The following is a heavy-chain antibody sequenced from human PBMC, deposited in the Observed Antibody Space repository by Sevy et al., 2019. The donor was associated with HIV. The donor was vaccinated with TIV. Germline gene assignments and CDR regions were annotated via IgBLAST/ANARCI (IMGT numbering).Heavy chain of an antibody. Sequence: GGSLRLSCAASQFTFSSYAMHWVRQAPGKGLEWVAVISYDGSNKYYADSVKDRFSISRDDSRNTLYLQMNSLRAEDTAVYYCARDWYYYDSSGYVPGYYYYSMDVWGQGTTVTVSS. CDR3: ARDWYYYDSSGYVPGYYYYSMDV. D-gene: IGHD3-22*01. J-gene: IGHJ6*02. V-gene: IGHV3-30-3*01. CDR1: QFTFSSYA. CDR2: ISYDGSNK.